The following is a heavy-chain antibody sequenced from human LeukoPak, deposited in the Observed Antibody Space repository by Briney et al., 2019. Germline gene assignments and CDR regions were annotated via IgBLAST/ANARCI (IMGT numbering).Heavy chain of an antibody. V-gene: IGHV1-18*01. J-gene: IGHJ4*02. CDR1: GYTFTSYG. D-gene: IGHD1-26*01. CDR2: ISTYNDNT. CDR3: ARSNSGSYYHLDY. Sequence: ASVKVSCKASGYTFTSYGISWVRQAPGQGPEWLGWISTYNDNTYYPQKFQGRVTMYTDSSTSTAYMELMSLTSDDTAVYYCARSNSGSYYHLDYWGQGTLVTVSS.